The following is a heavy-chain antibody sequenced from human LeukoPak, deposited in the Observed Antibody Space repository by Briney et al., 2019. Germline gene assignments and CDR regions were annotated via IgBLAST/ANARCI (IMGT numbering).Heavy chain of an antibody. CDR2: IIPIFGTA. D-gene: IGHD2-2*02. J-gene: IGHJ5*02. Sequence: SVKVSCKASGGTFSSYAISWVRQAPGQGLEWMGGIIPIFGTANYAQKFQGRVTITADKSTSTAYMELSSLRSEDTTVYYCASNIVVVPAAIGSWFDPWGQGTLVTVSS. CDR3: ASNIVVVPAAIGSWFDP. V-gene: IGHV1-69*06. CDR1: GGTFSSYA.